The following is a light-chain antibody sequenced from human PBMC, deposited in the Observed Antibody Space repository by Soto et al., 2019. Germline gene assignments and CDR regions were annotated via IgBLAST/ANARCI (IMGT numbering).Light chain of an antibody. V-gene: IGLV2-8*01. CDR2: EVS. CDR3: SSYAGSNFVV. J-gene: IGLJ2*01. CDR1: SSDVGSYNY. Sequence: QSALTQPPSASGCPGQSVTISCTGTSSDVGSYNYVSWYQQRPGKAPKLMIYEVSKRPSGVPDRFSGSKSGNTASLTVSGLQAEDEADYYCSSYAGSNFVVFGGGTKLTVL.